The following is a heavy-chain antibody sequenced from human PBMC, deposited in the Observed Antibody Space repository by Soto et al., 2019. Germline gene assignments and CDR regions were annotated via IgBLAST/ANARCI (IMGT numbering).Heavy chain of an antibody. J-gene: IGHJ6*02. D-gene: IGHD2-8*02. CDR3: AKSTGGTANGMGV. Sequence: DVQVVESGGGLVQPGRSLRLSCAASGFSFDDYAMHWVRQAPGKGLEWVSGISWNSGTIGYADSVKGRFTISRDNAKNSLYLQMNSLGAEDTALYYCAKSTGGTANGMGVWGQGTTVTVSS. CDR1: GFSFDDYA. V-gene: IGHV3-9*01. CDR2: ISWNSGTI.